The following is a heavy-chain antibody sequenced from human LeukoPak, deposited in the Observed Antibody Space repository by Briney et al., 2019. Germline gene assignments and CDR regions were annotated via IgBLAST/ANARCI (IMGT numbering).Heavy chain of an antibody. CDR3: AKDPALTYCSGGSCYPNNWFDP. CDR1: GFTFSSFA. J-gene: IGHJ5*02. D-gene: IGHD2-15*01. CDR2: ISGSGGGT. V-gene: IGHV3-23*01. Sequence: GGSLRLSCAASGFTFSSFAMSWFRRAPGKGLDWVSAISGSGGGTYYADSVKGRFTISRDNSKNTLYLQMNSLRAEDTAVYYCAKDPALTYCSGGSCYPNNWFDPWGQGTLVTVSS.